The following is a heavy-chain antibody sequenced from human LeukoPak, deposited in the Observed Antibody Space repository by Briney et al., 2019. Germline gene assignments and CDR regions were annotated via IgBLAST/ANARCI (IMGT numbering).Heavy chain of an antibody. CDR3: ARLVPTATASDAFDV. Sequence: PGGSLRLSCAISGFTFSSYSMNWVRQAPGKGLEWVSYISSGGRTQFYADSMKGRFTISRDNAKNSLYLQMDSLRAEDTAVYYCARLVPTATASDAFDVWGQGTMVTVSS. D-gene: IGHD2-2*01. V-gene: IGHV3-48*01. J-gene: IGHJ3*01. CDR2: ISSGGRTQ. CDR1: GFTFSSYS.